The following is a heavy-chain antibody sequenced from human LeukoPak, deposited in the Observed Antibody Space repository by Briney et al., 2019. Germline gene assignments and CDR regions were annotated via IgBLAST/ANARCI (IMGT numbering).Heavy chain of an antibody. J-gene: IGHJ4*02. V-gene: IGHV1-2*02. CDR1: GYTFTGYY. CDR3: ARGDNLSPGIAAAGTGDY. D-gene: IGHD6-13*01. CDR2: INPNSGGT. Sequence: ASVKVSCKASGYTFTGYYMHWVRQAPGQGLEWMGWINPNSGGTNYAQKFQGKVTMTRDTSISTAYMELSRLRSDDTAVYYCARGDNLSPGIAAAGTGDYWGQGTLVTVSS.